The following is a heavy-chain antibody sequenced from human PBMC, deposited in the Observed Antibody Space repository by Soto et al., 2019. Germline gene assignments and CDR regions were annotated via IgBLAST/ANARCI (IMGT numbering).Heavy chain of an antibody. CDR1: GDSISITSYY. Sequence: SETLSLTCTVSGDSISITSYYWGWVRQPPGKGLEWIGSIHYSGSTHYNPSLQSRVTISGDASKKQFSLKLRSVTAADTAVYYCASTKDETLYFDYWGQGALVTVSS. CDR2: IHYSGST. J-gene: IGHJ4*02. D-gene: IGHD2-15*01. V-gene: IGHV4-39*01. CDR3: ASTKDETLYFDY.